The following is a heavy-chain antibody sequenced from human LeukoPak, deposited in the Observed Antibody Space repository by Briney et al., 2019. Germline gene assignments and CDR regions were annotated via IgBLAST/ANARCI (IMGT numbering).Heavy chain of an antibody. CDR3: ARHSGHDHGYYYYMDV. D-gene: IGHD5-12*01. CDR2: IYSGGST. V-gene: IGHV3-66*04. Sequence: PGGSLRLSCAASEFSVGSNYMTWVRQAPGKGLEWVSLIYSGGSTYYADSVKGRFTISRDNSKNTLYLQMNSLRAEDTAVYYCARHSGHDHGYYYYMDVWGRGTTVTISS. J-gene: IGHJ6*03. CDR1: EFSVGSNY.